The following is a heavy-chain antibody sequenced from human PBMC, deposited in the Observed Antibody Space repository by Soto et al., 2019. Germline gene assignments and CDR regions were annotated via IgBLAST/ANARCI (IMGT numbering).Heavy chain of an antibody. Sequence: QVQLVQSGGGVVQPGRSLRLSCAVSGFRLSDYGMHWVRQAPGKGLEWGAVIWYDGSNKYYADSVKGRFTISRDNSQNMLYLQMNSLRAEDTAVYFCASERGSSYFDYWGQGTLVTVSS. CDR3: ASERGSSYFDY. D-gene: IGHD6-6*01. V-gene: IGHV3-33*01. J-gene: IGHJ4*02. CDR1: GFRLSDYG. CDR2: IWYDGSNK.